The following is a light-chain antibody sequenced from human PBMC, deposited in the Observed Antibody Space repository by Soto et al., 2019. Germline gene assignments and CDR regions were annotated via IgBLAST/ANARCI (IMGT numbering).Light chain of an antibody. CDR2: AAS. V-gene: IGKV1-12*01. Sequence: DIQMTQSPSSVSASVGDSVTITCRASQGIDNWLAWYQQKPGMAPKLLISAASNLQSGVPTRFSGSGSGTDFTFTINSLQPEDFATYFCQQAIHFPLAFGGGTKVEI. CDR3: QQAIHFPLA. J-gene: IGKJ4*01. CDR1: QGIDNW.